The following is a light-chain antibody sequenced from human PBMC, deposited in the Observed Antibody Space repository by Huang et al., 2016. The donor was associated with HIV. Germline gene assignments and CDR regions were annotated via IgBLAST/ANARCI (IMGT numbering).Light chain of an antibody. CDR1: QSVGIY. V-gene: IGKV3-20*01. J-gene: IGKJ3*01. CDR2: SAS. Sequence: EIVLTQSPGTLSLSPGERATLSCRSSQSVGIYLAWYQQKPGHAPRLLIYSASTRGTGIPVMFSGGGSGTDFSLSISSLEPEDFAVYYCQQYERPPDTFGHGTKVNIK. CDR3: QQYERPPDT.